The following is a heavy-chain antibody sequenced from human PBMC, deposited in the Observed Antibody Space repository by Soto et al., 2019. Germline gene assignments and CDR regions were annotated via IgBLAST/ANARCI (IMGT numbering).Heavy chain of an antibody. V-gene: IGHV1-18*01. Sequence: ASVKVSCKAPGYTFTSYGISWVRQAPGQGLEWMGWISAYNGNTNYAQKLQGRVTMTTDTSTSTAYMELRSLRSDDTAVYYCARGYYGSGRYAKDYYYYGMDVWGQGTTVTVSS. CDR2: ISAYNGNT. CDR1: GYTFTSYG. D-gene: IGHD3-10*01. J-gene: IGHJ6*02. CDR3: ARGYYGSGRYAKDYYYYGMDV.